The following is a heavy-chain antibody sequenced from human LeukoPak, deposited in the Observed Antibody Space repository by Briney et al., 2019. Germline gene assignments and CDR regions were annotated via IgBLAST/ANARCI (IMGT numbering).Heavy chain of an antibody. D-gene: IGHD3-10*01. Sequence: GGSLRLSCAASGFTFSDYYMSWIRQAPGKGLECVSYISTNGSAIYYADSVKGRFTISRDNAKNSLYLQMNSLRAEDTAVYYCARDRSNYFDYWGQGTLVTVSS. J-gene: IGHJ4*02. CDR2: ISTNGSAI. CDR1: GFTFSDYY. V-gene: IGHV3-11*04. CDR3: ARDRSNYFDY.